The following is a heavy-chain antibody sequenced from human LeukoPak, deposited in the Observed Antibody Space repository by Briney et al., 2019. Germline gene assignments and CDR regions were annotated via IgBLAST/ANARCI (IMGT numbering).Heavy chain of an antibody. CDR2: IIPVLGVS. CDR1: GGSFSNYV. J-gene: IGHJ4*02. Sequence: SVKVSCKASGGSFSNYVITWVRQAPGQGLEWMGRIIPVLGVSNFAQKLQGRVTMTTDTSTSTAYMELRSLRSDDTAVYYCARVPRYSSSWYFDYWGQGTLVTVSS. D-gene: IGHD6-13*01. V-gene: IGHV1-69*04. CDR3: ARVPRYSSSWYFDY.